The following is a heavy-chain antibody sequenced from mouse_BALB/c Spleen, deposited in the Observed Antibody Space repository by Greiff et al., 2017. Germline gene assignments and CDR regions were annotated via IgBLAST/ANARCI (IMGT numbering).Heavy chain of an antibody. J-gene: IGHJ4*01. CDR3: ARSFYDGYYGGAMDY. Sequence: EVQGVESGGGLVKPGGSLKLSCAASGFTFSSYTMSWVRQTPEKRLEWVATISSGGSYTYYPDSVKGRFTISRDNPKNTLFLQMTSLRSEDTAMYYCARSFYDGYYGGAMDYWGQGTSVTVSS. CDR2: ISSGGSYT. D-gene: IGHD2-3*01. CDR1: GFTFSSYT. V-gene: IGHV5-9-3*01.